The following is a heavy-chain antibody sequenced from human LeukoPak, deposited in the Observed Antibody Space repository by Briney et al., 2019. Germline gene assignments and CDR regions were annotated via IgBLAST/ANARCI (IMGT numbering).Heavy chain of an antibody. CDR1: GDSVSSNSAA. D-gene: IGHD3-3*01. CDR2: TYYRSKWYN. V-gene: IGHV6-1*01. Sequence: SQTLSLTCAISGDSVSSNSAAWNWIRQSPSRGLEWLGRTYYRSKWYNDYAVSVKSRITINPDTSKNQFSLQLNSVTPEDTAVYYCAREIVDYGFWSGYYTGFDYWGQGTLVTVSS. CDR3: AREIVDYGFWSGYYTGFDY. J-gene: IGHJ4*02.